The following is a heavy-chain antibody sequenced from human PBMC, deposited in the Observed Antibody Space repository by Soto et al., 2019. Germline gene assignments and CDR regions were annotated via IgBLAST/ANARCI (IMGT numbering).Heavy chain of an antibody. J-gene: IGHJ6*03. Sequence: GGSLRLSCAASGFTFSSYGMHWVRQAPGKGLEWVAVIWYDGSEKYYVDSVKGRFTISRDNAKNSLYLQMNSLRAEDTAVYYCARNYDFWSGRDYMDVWGKGTTVTV. CDR3: ARNYDFWSGRDYMDV. V-gene: IGHV3-33*01. CDR1: GFTFSSYG. CDR2: IWYDGSEK. D-gene: IGHD3-3*01.